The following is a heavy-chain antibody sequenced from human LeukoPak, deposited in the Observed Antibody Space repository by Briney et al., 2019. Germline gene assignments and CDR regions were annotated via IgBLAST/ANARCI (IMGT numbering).Heavy chain of an antibody. D-gene: IGHD5-12*01. Sequence: ASVKLSCKASGYTFTSYGISCVRQAPGQGLEWMGWISAYNGNTNYAQRLQGRVTRTTDTSTSTAYMELRSLRSDDTAVYYCARHLDSGYALPRPLDYWGQGTLVTVSS. J-gene: IGHJ4*02. CDR3: ARHLDSGYALPRPLDY. V-gene: IGHV1-18*01. CDR1: GYTFTSYG. CDR2: ISAYNGNT.